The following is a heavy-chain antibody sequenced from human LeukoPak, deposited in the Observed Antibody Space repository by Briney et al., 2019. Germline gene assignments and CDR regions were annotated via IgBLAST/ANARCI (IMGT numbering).Heavy chain of an antibody. J-gene: IGHJ4*02. CDR3: ARRSGDSGYFDY. Sequence: SETLSLTCTVSGGSISSYYWSWIRQPPGKGLEWIGSIYHSGSAYYNPSLKSRVTISVDTSKNQFSLKLSSVTAADTAVYYCARRSGDSGYFDYWGQGTLVTVSS. D-gene: IGHD3-10*01. V-gene: IGHV4-59*08. CDR1: GGSISSYY. CDR2: IYHSGSA.